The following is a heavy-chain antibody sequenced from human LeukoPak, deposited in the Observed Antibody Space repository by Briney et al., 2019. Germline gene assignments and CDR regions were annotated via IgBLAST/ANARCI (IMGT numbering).Heavy chain of an antibody. V-gene: IGHV4-39*01. Sequence: SETLSLTCTVSGGSISSSTYYWGWIRQPPGKGLEWIGTIYYSGSAYYNPSLKSRVTISVDTSKNQFSLKLSSVTAADTAVYYCARALRYFDWLPSGYWGQGTLVTVSS. J-gene: IGHJ4*02. CDR2: IYYSGSA. D-gene: IGHD3-9*01. CDR3: ARALRYFDWLPSGY. CDR1: GGSISSSTYY.